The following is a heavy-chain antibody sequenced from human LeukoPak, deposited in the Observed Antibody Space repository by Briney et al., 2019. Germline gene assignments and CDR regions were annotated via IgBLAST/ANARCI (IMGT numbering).Heavy chain of an antibody. V-gene: IGHV1-2*02. J-gene: IGHJ4*02. D-gene: IGHD5-18*01. CDR1: GYTFTGYY. Sequence: ASVKVSCKASGYTFTGYYMHWVRQAPGQGLEWMGWINPNSGGTNYAQKFQGRVTMTRDTSISTAYMELSRLRSDDTAVYYCARDKTPGSYEGHLAYWGQEPLVTVSS. CDR2: INPNSGGT. CDR3: ARDKTPGSYEGHLAY.